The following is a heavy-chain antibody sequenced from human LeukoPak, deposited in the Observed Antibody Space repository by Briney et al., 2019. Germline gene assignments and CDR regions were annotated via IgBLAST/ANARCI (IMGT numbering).Heavy chain of an antibody. CDR1: GGSFSGYY. J-gene: IGHJ4*02. D-gene: IGHD6-13*01. CDR3: ARSSIAAASTVDY. Sequence: PSETLSLTCAVYGGSFSGYYWSWIRQPPGKGLEWIGYIYYSGSTNYNPSLKSRVTISVDTSKNQFSLKLSSVTAADTAVYYCARSSIAAASTVDYWGQGTLVTVSS. V-gene: IGHV4-59*01. CDR2: IYYSGST.